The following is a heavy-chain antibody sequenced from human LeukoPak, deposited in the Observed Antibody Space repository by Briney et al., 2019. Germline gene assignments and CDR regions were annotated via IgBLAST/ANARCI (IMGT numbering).Heavy chain of an antibody. CDR2: IYYSGGT. V-gene: IGHV4-39*01. CDR3: ARGYSSGSYYFDY. CDR1: GGSISSTSYY. J-gene: IGHJ4*02. D-gene: IGHD6-19*01. Sequence: SETLSLTCTVSGGSISSTSYYWGWIRQPPGKGLEWIGSIYYSGGTYYSPSLKSRVTISVDTSKNRFSLKLSSVTAADAAVYYCARGYSSGSYYFDYWGQGTLVTVSS.